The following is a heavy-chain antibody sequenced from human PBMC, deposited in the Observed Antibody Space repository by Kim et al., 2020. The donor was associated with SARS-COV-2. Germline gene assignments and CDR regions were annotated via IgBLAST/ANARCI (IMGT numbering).Heavy chain of an antibody. CDR2: IFSGGST. CDR1: GFTVSSNY. J-gene: IGHJ4*02. CDR3: VRGPGRFYFDY. Sequence: GGSLRLSCAASGFTVSSNYMSWVRQAPGKGLEWVSVIFSGGSTYYADSVKGRFTTSRDNSKNTLYLQMNSLRVEDTAVYYCVRGPGRFYFDYWGQGTLVTVSS. D-gene: IGHD3-10*01. V-gene: IGHV3-53*01.